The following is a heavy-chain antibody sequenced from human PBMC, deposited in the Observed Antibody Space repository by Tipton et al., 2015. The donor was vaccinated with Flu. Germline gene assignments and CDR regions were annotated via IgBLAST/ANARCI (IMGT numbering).Heavy chain of an antibody. CDR1: GGTFSSYA. V-gene: IGHV1-69*04. CDR3: ARVPFSTFLGGMDV. CDR2: IIPILGIA. Sequence: QVQLVQSGAEVKKPGSSVKVSCKASGGTFSSYAISWVRQAPGQGLEWMGRIIPILGIANYAQKFQGRVTITADKSTSTAYMELSSLRSEDTAVYYCARVPFSTFLGGMDVWGQGTTVTVSS. J-gene: IGHJ6*02. D-gene: IGHD3-16*01.